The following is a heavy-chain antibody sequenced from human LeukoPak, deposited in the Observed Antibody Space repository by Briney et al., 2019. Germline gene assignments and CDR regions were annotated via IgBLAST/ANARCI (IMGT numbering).Heavy chain of an antibody. V-gene: IGHV3-66*01. CDR1: GFTVSNNY. CDR3: ARDPPAVRTNTYA. J-gene: IGHJ5*02. D-gene: IGHD4/OR15-4a*01. Sequence: GRCLSLFCAASGFTVSNNYMNWVRHARGKWLEWVLLIYSGGDTHYADSVKGRFTISRDSSKNTLYLQMNSLRAEDTAVYYCARDPPAVRTNTYAWGQGTLVTVSS. CDR2: IYSGGDT.